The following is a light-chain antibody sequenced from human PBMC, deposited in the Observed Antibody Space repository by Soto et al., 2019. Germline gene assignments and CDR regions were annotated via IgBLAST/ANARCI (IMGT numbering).Light chain of an antibody. CDR2: DVS. V-gene: IGLV2-11*01. Sequence: QSALTQPRSVSGSPGQSVTISCTGTSSDVGGYNYVSWYQQHPGKAPKLMIYDVSKRPSGVPDRFSGSKSGNTASLTISGLQPEDEADYYCCSYAGSYTFNVFGTGTQVTV. CDR3: CSYAGSYTFNV. CDR1: SSDVGGYNY. J-gene: IGLJ1*01.